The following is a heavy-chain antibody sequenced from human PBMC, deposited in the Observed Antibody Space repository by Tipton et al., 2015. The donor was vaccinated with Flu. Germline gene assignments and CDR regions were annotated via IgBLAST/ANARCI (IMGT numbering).Heavy chain of an antibody. Sequence: QLVQSGAEVKKPGASVRVSCRASGYTVTDYYIHWVRQAPGQGLEWMGWINPNSGGRKDAQKFQGRVSMTWDTSISTVYMELSRLKSDDTAVYYCARRSWDYWGHGTLVIVSS. J-gene: IGHJ4*01. CDR2: INPNSGGR. CDR1: GYTVTDYY. V-gene: IGHV1-2*02. CDR3: ARRSWDY.